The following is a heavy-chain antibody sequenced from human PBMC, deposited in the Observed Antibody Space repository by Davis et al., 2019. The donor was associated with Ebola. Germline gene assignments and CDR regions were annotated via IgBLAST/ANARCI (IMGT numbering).Heavy chain of an antibody. Sequence: GESLKISCAASGFTFSSYGMHWVRQAPGKGLEWVAVISYAGSNQYYADSVKGRFTISRDNSKNTLYLQMNSLRDEDTAVYYCAKGERVDPWGQGTLVTVSS. CDR1: GFTFSSYG. V-gene: IGHV3-30*18. CDR3: AKGERVDP. CDR2: ISYAGSNQ. J-gene: IGHJ5*02.